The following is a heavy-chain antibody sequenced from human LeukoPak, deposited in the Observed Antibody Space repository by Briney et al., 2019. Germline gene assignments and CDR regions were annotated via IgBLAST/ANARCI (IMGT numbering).Heavy chain of an antibody. CDR3: ALLAVASDFDY. CDR2: IGASSTPK. Sequence: GGSLRLSCAASGFTFSTYWMNWVRQAPGKGLEWVSNIGASSTPKYYADSVKGRFSISRDNAKSSLYLQMNSLRVEDTAVYYCALLAVASDFDYWGQGALVTVSS. J-gene: IGHJ4*02. V-gene: IGHV3-48*04. CDR1: GFTFSTYW. D-gene: IGHD6-19*01.